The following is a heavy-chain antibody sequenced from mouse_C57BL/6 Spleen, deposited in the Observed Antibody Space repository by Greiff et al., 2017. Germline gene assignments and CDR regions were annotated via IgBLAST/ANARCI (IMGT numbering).Heavy chain of an antibody. Sequence: EVKLMESGPCIVKPSQSRSPTRSVTVYSTTSGSYWNCIRQFPGNKLEWMGYISYDGSNNYNPSLKHRISITRDTSKHQFFLKLNAVTTEDTATYYCAREVYYGNYAWFAYWGQGTLVTVSA. J-gene: IGHJ3*01. V-gene: IGHV3-6*01. CDR1: VYSTTSGSY. CDR2: ISYDGSN. CDR3: AREVYYGNYAWFAY. D-gene: IGHD2-1*01.